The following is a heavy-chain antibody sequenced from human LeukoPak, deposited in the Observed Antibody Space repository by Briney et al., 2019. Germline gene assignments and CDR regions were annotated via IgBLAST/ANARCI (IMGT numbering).Heavy chain of an antibody. Sequence: GGSLRLSCAASGFTLSSYWMYWVRQAPGKGLEWVAIINEDGSEKYYVDSVKGRFTISRDNAKNSLYLQMNSLRAEDTAVYYCAREGSSWYRREIDYWGQGTLVTVSS. V-gene: IGHV3-7*01. CDR1: GFTLSSYW. CDR3: AREGSSWYRREIDY. D-gene: IGHD6-13*01. CDR2: INEDGSEK. J-gene: IGHJ4*02.